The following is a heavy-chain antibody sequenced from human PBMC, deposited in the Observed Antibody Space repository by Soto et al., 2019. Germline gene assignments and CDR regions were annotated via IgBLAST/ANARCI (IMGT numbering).Heavy chain of an antibody. CDR2: IYYSGST. Sequence: QVQLQESGPGLVKPSQTLSLTCTVSGGSISSGGYYWSWIRQHPGKGLEWIGYIYYSGSTYYNPSXXXRVTISVDTSXXQXSXXLSSVTAADTAVYYCARDVGYCTNGVCYTFGYFDYWGQGTLVTVSS. CDR3: ARDVGYCTNGVCYTFGYFDY. CDR1: GGSISSGGYY. J-gene: IGHJ4*02. V-gene: IGHV4-31*03. D-gene: IGHD2-8*01.